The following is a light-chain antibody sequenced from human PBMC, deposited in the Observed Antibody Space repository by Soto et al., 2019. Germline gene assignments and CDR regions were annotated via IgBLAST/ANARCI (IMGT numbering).Light chain of an antibody. V-gene: IGLV2-11*01. CDR1: SSDVGGYNY. J-gene: IGLJ1*01. CDR2: DVS. Sequence: QSALTQPRSVSGSPGQSVTISCAGSSSDVGGYNYVSWYQHHPGKAPKVVIYDVSQRPSGVPDRFSGAKSGNTASLTSSGLQAEDEADYYCCSYAGSYTFVFGSGTKLTVL. CDR3: CSYAGSYTFV.